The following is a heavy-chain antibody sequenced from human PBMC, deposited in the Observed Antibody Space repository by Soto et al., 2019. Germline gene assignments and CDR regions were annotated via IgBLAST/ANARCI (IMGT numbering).Heavy chain of an antibody. J-gene: IGHJ6*02. Sequence: GGSLRLSCAASGFTFSSYSMNWVRQAPGKGLEWVSSISSSSSYIYYADSVKGRFTISRDNAKNSLYLQMNSLRAEDTAVYYCARDSYTPEAVVGTHGMDVWGQGTTVTVSS. V-gene: IGHV3-21*01. CDR3: ARDSYTPEAVVGTHGMDV. D-gene: IGHD6-19*01. CDR1: GFTFSSYS. CDR2: ISSSSSYI.